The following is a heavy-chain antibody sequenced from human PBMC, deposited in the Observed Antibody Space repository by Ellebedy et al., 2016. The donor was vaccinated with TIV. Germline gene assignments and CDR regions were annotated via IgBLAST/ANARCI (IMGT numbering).Heavy chain of an antibody. CDR3: GRHCPNCTDGVWKCRGDCYDGAFDI. J-gene: IGHJ3*02. CDR2: IYYSGST. D-gene: IGHD2-8*01. Sequence: MPSETLSLTCTVSGGSISSSSYYWGWIRQPPGKGLEWIGSIYYSGSTYYNPSLKSRVPISVDTSKNQFSLKLSSVTAADTAVYYCGRHCPNCTDGVWKCRGDCYDGAFDIWGQGTMVTVSS. V-gene: IGHV4-39*01. CDR1: GGSISSSSYY.